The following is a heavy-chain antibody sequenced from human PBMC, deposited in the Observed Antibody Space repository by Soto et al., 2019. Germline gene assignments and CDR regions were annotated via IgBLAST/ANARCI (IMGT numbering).Heavy chain of an antibody. D-gene: IGHD5-12*01. V-gene: IGHV3-30*18. CDR2: ISYDGSNK. CDR3: AKGLEALCRGFMDV. CDR1: GFTFSSYG. Sequence: LRLSFAASGFTFSSYGMHWVRQAPGKGLEWVAVISYDGSNKYYADSVKGRFTISRDNSKNTLYLQMNSLRAEDTAVYYCAKGLEALCRGFMDVWGQGTTVTVSS. J-gene: IGHJ6*02.